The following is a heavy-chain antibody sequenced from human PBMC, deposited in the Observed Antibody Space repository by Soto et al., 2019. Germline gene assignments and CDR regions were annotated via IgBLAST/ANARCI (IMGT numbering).Heavy chain of an antibody. Sequence: ASVXVSFKSSGFTFTISALHFLRQARGQRLEWIGWIGVGSVNRHYAQKFQERVTITRDMSTNTAYMELSSLRSEDTAVYYCADIRVNFENCGQGTLV. CDR1: GFTFTISA. CDR2: IGVGSVNR. V-gene: IGHV1-58*01. CDR3: ADIRVNFEN. J-gene: IGHJ4*02.